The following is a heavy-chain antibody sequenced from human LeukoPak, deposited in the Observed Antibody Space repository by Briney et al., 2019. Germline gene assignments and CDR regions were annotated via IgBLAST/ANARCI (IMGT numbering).Heavy chain of an antibody. V-gene: IGHV4-39*01. CDR3: TGKQWLVIYYSDY. J-gene: IGHJ4*02. CDR2: IYYSGST. D-gene: IGHD6-19*01. Sequence: SETLSLTCTVSGGSISSNYYWGWIRQPPGKGLEWIGSIYYSGSTYYNPSLKSRVTISVDTSKNQFSLKLNSVTAADTAVYYCTGKQWLVIYYSDYWGQGTLVTVSS. CDR1: GGSISSNYY.